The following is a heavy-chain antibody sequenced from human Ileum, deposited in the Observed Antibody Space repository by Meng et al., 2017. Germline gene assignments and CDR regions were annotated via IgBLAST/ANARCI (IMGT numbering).Heavy chain of an antibody. J-gene: IGHJ4*02. V-gene: IGHV6-1*02. CDR3: ARGWYGSGFHS. Sequence: QGQLLQPRPGAGEPSQTLSLTLAIAGDSGSSDSGAWSWIRQPPSRGLEWIGRTFYRSKWNDDFAESVKSRISITTDTTKNQFSLQLNSVTPEDTAVYYCARGWYGSGFHSWGQGTLVTVSS. D-gene: IGHD6-19*01. CDR2: TFYRSKWND. CDR1: GDSGSSDSGA.